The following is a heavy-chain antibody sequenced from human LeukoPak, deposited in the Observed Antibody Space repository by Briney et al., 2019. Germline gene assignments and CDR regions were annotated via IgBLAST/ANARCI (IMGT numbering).Heavy chain of an antibody. V-gene: IGHV3-30*02. CDR2: IRYDGSNK. CDR3: AKEVIAARDDAFDI. J-gene: IGHJ3*02. D-gene: IGHD6-6*01. CDR1: RFTFSSYG. Sequence: GGSLRLSCAASRFTFSSYGMHWVRQAPGKGLEWVAFIRYDGSNKYYADSVKGRFTISRDNSKNTLYLQMNSLRAEDTAVYYCAKEVIAARDDAFDIWDQGTMVTVSS.